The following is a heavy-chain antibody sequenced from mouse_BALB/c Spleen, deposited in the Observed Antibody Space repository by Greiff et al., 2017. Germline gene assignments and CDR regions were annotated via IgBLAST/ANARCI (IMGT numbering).Heavy chain of an antibody. Sequence: VKVEESGPGLVAPSQSLSITCTVSGFSLTDYGVSWIRQPPGKGLEWLGVIWGGGSTYYNSALKSRLSISKDNSKSQVFLKMNSLQTDDTAMYYCAKPSTGTDYAMDYWGQGTSVTVSS. CDR3: AKPSTGTDYAMDY. D-gene: IGHD4-1*02. J-gene: IGHJ4*01. V-gene: IGHV2-6-5*01. CDR2: IWGGGST. CDR1: GFSLTDYG.